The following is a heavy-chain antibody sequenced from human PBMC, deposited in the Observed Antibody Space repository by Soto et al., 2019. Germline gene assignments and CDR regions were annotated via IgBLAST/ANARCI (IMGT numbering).Heavy chain of an antibody. Sequence: SETLSLTCTVSGGSISSYYWSWIRQPPGKGLEWIGYIYYSGSTNYNPSLKSRVTISVDTSKNQFSLKLSSVTAADTAVYYCARGIEGATTPIDYSGQGTLVTVST. CDR2: IYYSGST. D-gene: IGHD1-26*01. CDR3: ARGIEGATTPIDY. V-gene: IGHV4-59*01. CDR1: GGSISSYY. J-gene: IGHJ4*02.